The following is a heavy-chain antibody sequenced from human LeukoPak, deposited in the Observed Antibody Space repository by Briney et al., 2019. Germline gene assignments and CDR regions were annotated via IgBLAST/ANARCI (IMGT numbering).Heavy chain of an antibody. CDR2: IYHSGTT. CDR3: ARDQPYMDV. Sequence: PSETLSLTCTVSGYSISSGYYWVWIRPPPGKGLEWIGCIYHSGTTYYNPSLKSRITISVDTSKNQFSLKLSSVTAADTAMYYCARDQPYMDVWGKGTTVTVSS. J-gene: IGHJ6*03. V-gene: IGHV4-38-2*02. CDR1: GYSISSGYY.